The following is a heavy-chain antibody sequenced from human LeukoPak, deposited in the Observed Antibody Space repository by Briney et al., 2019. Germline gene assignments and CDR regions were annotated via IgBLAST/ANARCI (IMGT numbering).Heavy chain of an antibody. V-gene: IGHV3-21*01. D-gene: IGHD2-2*01. Sequence: GGSLRLSCAASGFTFSSYSMNWVRQAPGKGLEWVSSISSSSSYIYYADSVKGRFTISRDNAKNSLYLQMNSLRAEDTAVYYCARVSCGSTSCPPQVDYWGQGTLVTVSS. CDR1: GFTFSSYS. CDR2: ISSSSSYI. J-gene: IGHJ4*02. CDR3: ARVSCGSTSCPPQVDY.